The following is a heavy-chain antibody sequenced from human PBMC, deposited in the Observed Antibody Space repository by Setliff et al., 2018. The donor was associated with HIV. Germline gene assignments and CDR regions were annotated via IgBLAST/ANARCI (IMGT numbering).Heavy chain of an antibody. CDR1: GGSISSGSYY. D-gene: IGHD3-22*01. Sequence: SETLSLTCTVSGGSISSGSYYWSWIRQPAGKGLEWIGRIYTSGSTNYNPSLKSRVTISVDTSENQFSLKLRSVTAADTAVYYCARETYYYDNPQYYYYYMDVWGKGTTVTVSS. CDR3: ARETYYYDNPQYYYYYMDV. CDR2: IYTSGST. V-gene: IGHV4-61*02. J-gene: IGHJ6*03.